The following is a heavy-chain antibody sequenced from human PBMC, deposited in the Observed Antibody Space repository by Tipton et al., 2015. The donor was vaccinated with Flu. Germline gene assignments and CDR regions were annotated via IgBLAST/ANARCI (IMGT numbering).Heavy chain of an antibody. Sequence: TLSLTCTVSGGSISSGSYYWSWIQQPAGKGLEWIGRIYTSGSTNYNPSLKSRVTISVDTSKNQFSLKLSSVTAADTAAYYCARGGDGYNPIDYWGQGTLVTVSS. J-gene: IGHJ4*02. D-gene: IGHD5-24*01. V-gene: IGHV4-61*02. CDR3: ARGGDGYNPIDY. CDR1: GGSISSGSYY. CDR2: IYTSGST.